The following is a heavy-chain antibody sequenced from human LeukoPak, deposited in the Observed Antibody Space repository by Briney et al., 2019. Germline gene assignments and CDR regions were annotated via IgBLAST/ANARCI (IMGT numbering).Heavy chain of an antibody. V-gene: IGHV3-30-3*01. Sequence: GGSLRLSCTASGFTFSSYAMHWVRQAPGKGLEWVAVISYDGSNKYYADSVKGRFTISRDNSKNTLYLQMNSLRAEDTAVYYCATLIRQEAYSSGWPRPFDYWGQGTLVTVSS. D-gene: IGHD6-19*01. CDR2: ISYDGSNK. CDR1: GFTFSSYA. CDR3: ATLIRQEAYSSGWPRPFDY. J-gene: IGHJ4*02.